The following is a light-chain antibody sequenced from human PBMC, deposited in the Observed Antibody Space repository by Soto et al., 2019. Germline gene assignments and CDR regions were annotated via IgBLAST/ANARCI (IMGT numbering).Light chain of an antibody. CDR3: QTWGTGIVI. CDR1: SGHNNYA. CDR2: INSDGSH. Sequence: QSVLTQSPSASASLGASVRLTCTLNSGHNNYAIAWHQQQPEKGPRYLMTINSDGSHTKGDGIPDRFSGSNSGAERYLTISSLQSEDEADYYCQTWGTGIVIFGGRTKLTVL. V-gene: IGLV4-69*01. J-gene: IGLJ2*01.